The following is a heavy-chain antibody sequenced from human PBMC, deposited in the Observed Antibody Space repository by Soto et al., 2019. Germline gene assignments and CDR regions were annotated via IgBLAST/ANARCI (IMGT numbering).Heavy chain of an antibody. CDR3: ARDKITGLVDY. V-gene: IGHV4-34*01. CDR1: GGSFSGYY. J-gene: IGHJ4*02. Sequence: QVQLQQWGAGLLKPSETLSLTCAVYGGSFSGYYWTWIRQPPGTGLEWIGEINHSGSTNYNPSLKSRVTISVDTSKNQFPLKLASVTAADPAVYYCARDKITGLVDYWGQGTLVTVSS. D-gene: IGHD2-8*02. CDR2: INHSGST.